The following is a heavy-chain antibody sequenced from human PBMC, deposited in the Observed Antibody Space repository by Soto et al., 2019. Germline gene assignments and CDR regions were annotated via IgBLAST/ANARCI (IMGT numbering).Heavy chain of an antibody. J-gene: IGHJ4*02. D-gene: IGHD6-6*01. CDR1: GFTVSSNY. V-gene: IGHV3-66*01. CDR2: IYSGGST. Sequence: EVQLVESGGGLVQPGGSLRLSCAASGFTVSSNYMSWVRQAPGKGLEWVSVIYSGGSTYYADSVKGRFTISRDNSKNTLYLQMNSLRAEDTAVYYCARDGGWGQLVPFKDWGQGTLVTVSS. CDR3: ARDGGWGQLVPFKD.